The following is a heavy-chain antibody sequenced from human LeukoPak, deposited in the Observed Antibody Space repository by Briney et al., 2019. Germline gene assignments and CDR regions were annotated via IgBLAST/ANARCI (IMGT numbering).Heavy chain of an antibody. CDR3: AKDTHGSGNDYNSAFDI. CDR2: ISGSGGTT. D-gene: IGHD3-10*01. V-gene: IGHV3-23*01. CDR1: GFTFSSYA. J-gene: IGHJ3*02. Sequence: GGSLRLSGAASGFTFSSYAMSWVRQAPGKGLEWVSGISGSGGTTYYADSVKGRFTISRDNPKNTLYLQMNSLRAEETAVYYCAKDTHGSGNDYNSAFDIWGQGTMVTVSS.